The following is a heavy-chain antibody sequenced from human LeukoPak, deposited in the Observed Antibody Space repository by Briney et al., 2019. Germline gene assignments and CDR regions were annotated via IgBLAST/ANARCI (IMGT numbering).Heavy chain of an antibody. J-gene: IGHJ1*01. Sequence: SLSLTCTLSVGSPTTGDYYWGWIRHPPGRGLEWIGYIYYSGSTYYNPYLKSRVTISVDTSKNQFSLRLSSVTDADTAVYYCATTVTEKFEHWGQGTLVTVSS. CDR1: VGSPTTGDYY. V-gene: IGHV4-30-4*01. D-gene: IGHD4-17*01. CDR3: ATTVTEKFEH. CDR2: IYYSGST.